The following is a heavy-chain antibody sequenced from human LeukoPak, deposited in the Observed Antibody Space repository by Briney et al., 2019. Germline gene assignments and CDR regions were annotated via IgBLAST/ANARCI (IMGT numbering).Heavy chain of an antibody. CDR2: ISSSSSYI. D-gene: IGHD3-22*01. CDR3: ARDLSPVTTDYDSSGYYSH. Sequence: GGPLKLSCAAPGSTFSTYSMNWVRQAPGKGLEWVSPISSSSSYIYYADSVKGRFTISRDNAKNSLYLQMSSLRAEDTAVYYCARDLSPVTTDYDSSGYYSHWGQGTLVTVSS. CDR1: GSTFSTYS. V-gene: IGHV3-21*01. J-gene: IGHJ4*02.